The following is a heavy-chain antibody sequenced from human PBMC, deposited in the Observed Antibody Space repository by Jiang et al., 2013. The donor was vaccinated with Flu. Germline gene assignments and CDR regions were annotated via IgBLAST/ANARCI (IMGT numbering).Heavy chain of an antibody. Sequence: VQLLESGAEVKKPGASVKVSCKASGYTFTGYYLHWVRQAPGQGLEWVGWIDPKSGGTKYAQKFQGWVTMTRDTAISTAYMELSRLKSDDTALYYCTRGASVSSTGWYRRWFDPWGQGTPGHRLL. CDR1: GYTFTGYY. D-gene: IGHD6-19*01. J-gene: IGHJ5*02. CDR2: IDPKSGGT. V-gene: IGHV1-2*04. CDR3: TRGASVSSTGWYRRWFDP.